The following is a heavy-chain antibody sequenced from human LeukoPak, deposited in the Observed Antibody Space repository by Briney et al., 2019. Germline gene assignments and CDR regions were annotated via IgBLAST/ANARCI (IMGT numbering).Heavy chain of an antibody. V-gene: IGHV1-46*01. D-gene: IGHD1-26*01. J-gene: IGHJ4*02. CDR3: ARGRRGLPTAYYFDY. Sequence: PGASVKVSCKASGYTFTSYYMHWVRQAPGQGLEWMGIINPSGGSTSYAQKFQGRVTMTRDTSTSTVYMELSSLRSEDTAVYYCARGRRGLPTAYYFDYWGQGTLVTVSS. CDR1: GYTFTSYY. CDR2: INPSGGST.